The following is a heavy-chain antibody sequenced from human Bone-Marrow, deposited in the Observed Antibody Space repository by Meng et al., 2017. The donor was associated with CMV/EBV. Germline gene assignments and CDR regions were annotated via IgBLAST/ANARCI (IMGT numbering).Heavy chain of an antibody. Sequence: GGSLRLSCAASGFTFSDYYMSWIRQAPGKGLEWVSYISSSGSTIYYADSVKGRFTISRDNDKNPLYLQMNSLRAEDTAVYYCARNSGSIAAPADYYYYGMDVWGQGTTVTVSS. CDR2: ISSSGSTI. CDR1: GFTFSDYY. D-gene: IGHD6-13*01. V-gene: IGHV3-11*04. J-gene: IGHJ6*02. CDR3: ARNSGSIAAPADYYYYGMDV.